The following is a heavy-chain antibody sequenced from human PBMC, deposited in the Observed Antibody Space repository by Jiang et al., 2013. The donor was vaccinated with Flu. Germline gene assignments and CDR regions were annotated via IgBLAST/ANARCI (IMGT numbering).Heavy chain of an antibody. J-gene: IGHJ6*02. Sequence: VQLVESGAEVKKPGESLRISCKGSGNSLTGYWISWVRQMPGKGLEWMGRIDPSDSYTKYSPSFQGHVTISADKSISTAYLQWSSLKASDTAMYYCVRQPDCRGGRCYGVLSDFPSDYGMDVWGQGTTVTVSS. V-gene: IGHV5-10-1*03. CDR3: VRQPDCRGGRCYGVLSDFPSDYGMDV. D-gene: IGHD2-15*01. CDR2: IDPSDSYT. CDR1: GNSLTGYW.